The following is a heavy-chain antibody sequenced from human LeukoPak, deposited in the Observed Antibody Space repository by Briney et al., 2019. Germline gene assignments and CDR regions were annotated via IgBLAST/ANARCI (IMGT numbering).Heavy chain of an antibody. V-gene: IGHV1-18*01. Sequence: ASVKVSCKASGYTFTSYAMHWVRQAPGQGLEWMGWISAYNGNTNYAQKLQGRVTMTTDTSTSTAYMELRSLRSDDTAVYYCARDFRSGYDTFDYWGQGTLVTVSS. D-gene: IGHD5-12*01. CDR1: GYTFTSYA. CDR3: ARDFRSGYDTFDY. J-gene: IGHJ4*02. CDR2: ISAYNGNT.